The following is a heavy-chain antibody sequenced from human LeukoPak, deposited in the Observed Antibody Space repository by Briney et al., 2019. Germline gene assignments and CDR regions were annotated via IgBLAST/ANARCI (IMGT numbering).Heavy chain of an antibody. Sequence: PSETLSLTCTVSGGSISSHYWSWIRQPPGKGLEWIGYIYYSGSTNYNPSLKSRVTISVDTSKNQFSLKLSSVTAADTAVYYCARASSYDFWSGYYLDYWGQGTLVTVSS. CDR1: GGSISSHY. CDR3: ARASSYDFWSGYYLDY. J-gene: IGHJ4*02. D-gene: IGHD3-3*01. CDR2: IYYSGST. V-gene: IGHV4-59*11.